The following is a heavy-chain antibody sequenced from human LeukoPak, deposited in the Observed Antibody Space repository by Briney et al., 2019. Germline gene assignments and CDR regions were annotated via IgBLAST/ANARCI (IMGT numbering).Heavy chain of an antibody. Sequence: GSLRLSCAASGFTFSSFAMRWVRQAPGKGLEWVSGISTISSTFYADSVKGRFTISRDNSKNTPYLQMNSLRAEDTAVYYCAKSPALWLEETGTAFDIWGRGTMVTVSS. CDR1: GFTFSSFA. CDR2: ISTISST. D-gene: IGHD3-10*01. CDR3: AKSPALWLEETGTAFDI. V-gene: IGHV3-23*01. J-gene: IGHJ3*02.